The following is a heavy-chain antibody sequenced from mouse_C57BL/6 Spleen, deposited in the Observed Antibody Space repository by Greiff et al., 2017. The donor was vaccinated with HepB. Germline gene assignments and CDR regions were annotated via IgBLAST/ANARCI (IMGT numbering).Heavy chain of an antibody. CDR1: GYTFTSYW. V-gene: IGHV1-61*01. D-gene: IGHD1-1*01. CDR2: IYPSDSET. CDR3: SRHHYDGSSYYAMDY. Sequence: QVQLKQPGAELVRPGSSVKLSCKASGYTFTSYWMDWVKQRPGQGLEWIGNIYPSDSETHYNQKFKDKATLTVDKSSSTAYMQLSSLTSEDSAVYYCSRHHYDGSSYYAMDYWGQGTSVTVSS. J-gene: IGHJ4*01.